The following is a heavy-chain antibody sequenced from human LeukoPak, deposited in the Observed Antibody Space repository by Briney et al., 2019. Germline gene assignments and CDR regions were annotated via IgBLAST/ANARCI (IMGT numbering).Heavy chain of an antibody. V-gene: IGHV3-30*04. CDR1: GFTFSSYA. CDR2: I. Sequence: GRSLRLSCAASGFTFSSYAMRWVRQAPGKGLEWVAVISVKGRFTISRDNSKNTLYLQMNSLRAEDTAVYYCAKGASGYCSSTSCYADDAFDIWGQGTMVTVSS. J-gene: IGHJ3*02. D-gene: IGHD2-2*01. CDR3: AKGASGYCSSTSCYADDAFDI.